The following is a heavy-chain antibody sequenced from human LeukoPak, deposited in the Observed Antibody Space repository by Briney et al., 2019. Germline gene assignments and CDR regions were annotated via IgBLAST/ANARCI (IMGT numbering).Heavy chain of an antibody. CDR1: GFTFSSYA. V-gene: IGHV3-30*04. D-gene: IGHD6-19*01. CDR2: ISSDGSNK. CDR3: ARDSVYSSGWYTVDY. Sequence: GGSLRLSCAASGFTFSSYAMHWVRQAPGKGLEWVAVISSDGSNKYYADSMKGRFTISRDNAKNSLYLQMNSLRAEDTAVYYCARDSVYSSGWYTVDYWGQGTLVTVSS. J-gene: IGHJ4*02.